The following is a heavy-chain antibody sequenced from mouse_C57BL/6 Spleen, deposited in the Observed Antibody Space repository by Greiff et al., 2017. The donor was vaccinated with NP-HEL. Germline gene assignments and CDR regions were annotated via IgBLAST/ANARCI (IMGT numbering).Heavy chain of an antibody. J-gene: IGHJ4*01. D-gene: IGHD2-4*01. CDR1: GFSLTSYG. CDR2: IWGDGST. CDR3: VKTYYDYAYDMDY. V-gene: IGHV2-3*01. Sequence: VKLMESGPGLVAPSQCLSITCTVSGFSLTSYGVSWVRQPPGKGLEWLGVIWGDGSTNYHSALISRLSNSKDNSKSQVYIKLNSLQTDDTATYYCVKTYYDYAYDMDYGGRGTSVTVST.